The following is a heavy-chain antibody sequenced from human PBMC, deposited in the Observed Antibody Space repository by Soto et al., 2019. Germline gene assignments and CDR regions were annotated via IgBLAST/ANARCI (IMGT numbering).Heavy chain of an antibody. Sequence: QVQLQESGPGLVKPSETLSLTCAVSGDSISSYYCMWIAQPPGKGLESIGYLYYGRSANYNPSLKSRVTLSVDTSANQCSLTLSSMTAPDTAVYYCALRSMAVVPEYWGQGTLVTVSS. CDR2: LYYGRSA. J-gene: IGHJ4*02. CDR1: GDSISSYY. D-gene: IGHD3-22*01. V-gene: IGHV4-59*01. CDR3: ALRSMAVVPEY.